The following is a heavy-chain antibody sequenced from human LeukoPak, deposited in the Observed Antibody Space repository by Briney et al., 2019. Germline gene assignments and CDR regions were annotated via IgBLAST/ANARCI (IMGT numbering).Heavy chain of an antibody. J-gene: IGHJ5*02. V-gene: IGHV4-39*01. D-gene: IGHD2-21*01. CDR1: GGSINDRSYY. Sequence: PSETLSLTCAVAGGSINDRSYYWGWVRQPPGKGLECIGTFSYTGITYYNPSLRSRATISADTSKNQVSLKLTSVTAADTAVYYCASAYCDTAICFTGSFDPWGQGTLVTVSS. CDR3: ASAYCDTAICFTGSFDP. CDR2: FSYTGIT.